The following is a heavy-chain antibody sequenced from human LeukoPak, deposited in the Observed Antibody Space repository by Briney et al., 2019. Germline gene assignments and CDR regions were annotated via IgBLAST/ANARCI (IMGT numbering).Heavy chain of an antibody. J-gene: IGHJ6*02. CDR1: GFTFSSYG. CDR3: ARAPLPRYYYYGMDV. V-gene: IGHV3-33*01. CDR2: IWYDGSNK. Sequence: GGSLRLSCAASGFTFSSYGMQWVRQAPGKGLEWVAVIWYDGSNKYYADSVKGRFTISRDNSKNTLYLQMNRLRAEDTAVYYGARAPLPRYYYYGMDVWGQGTTVTVSS.